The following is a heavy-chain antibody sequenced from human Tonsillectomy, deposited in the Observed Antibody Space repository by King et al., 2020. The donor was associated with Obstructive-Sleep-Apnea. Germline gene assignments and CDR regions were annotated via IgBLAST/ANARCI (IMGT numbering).Heavy chain of an antibody. V-gene: IGHV3-30*18. Sequence: VQLVESGGGVVQPGRSLRLSCVASGFTFNNYGIHWVRQTPGKGLEWVAVISYDGTNKYYADSVKGRFTLSRDDSKNTLYLQMNSLSAEDTAVYYCAKDFAVVAAIPWFDPWGQGTLVTVSS. D-gene: IGHD2-15*01. CDR1: GFTFNNYG. CDR3: AKDFAVVAAIPWFDP. CDR2: ISYDGTNK. J-gene: IGHJ5*02.